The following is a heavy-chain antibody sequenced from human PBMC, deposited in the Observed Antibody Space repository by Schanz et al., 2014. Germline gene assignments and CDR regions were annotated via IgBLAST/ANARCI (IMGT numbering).Heavy chain of an antibody. CDR3: ARLGITGTTVFY. D-gene: IGHD1-20*01. J-gene: IGHJ4*02. V-gene: IGHV4-39*01. Sequence: QLQLQESGPGLVRPSETLSLTCTVYGGSFSSGPFYWGWIRQPPGKGLEWLGSAYYRGSTYYSPPLKVGVPISRAGSKSHSSRRLPSMTAADTAVYYCARLGITGTTVFYWGQGTLVTVSS. CDR1: GGSFSSGPFY. CDR2: AYYRGST.